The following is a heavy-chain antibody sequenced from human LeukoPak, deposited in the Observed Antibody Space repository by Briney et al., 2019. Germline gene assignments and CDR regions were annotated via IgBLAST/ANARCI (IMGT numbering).Heavy chain of an antibody. D-gene: IGHD3-16*01. J-gene: IGHJ4*02. CDR1: GFTFSSYA. CDR3: AKGRGFRVWDPWDN. V-gene: IGHV3-23*01. CDR2: ISGSGGST. Sequence: GGSLRLPCAASGFTFSSYAMSWVRQAPGKGLEWVSAISGSGGSTYYADSVKGRFTISRDNSKNTLFLEMNSLRVEDTAVYYCAKGRGFRVWDPWDNWGQGTLITVSS.